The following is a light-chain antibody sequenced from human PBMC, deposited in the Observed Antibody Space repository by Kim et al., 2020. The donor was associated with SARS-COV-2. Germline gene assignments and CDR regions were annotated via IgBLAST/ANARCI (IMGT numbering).Light chain of an antibody. Sequence: GPSITISCTGTNSDIGGYNYVSWYQQHPGKAPKLMIFDVTERPSGVSNRFSGSKSGNTASLTISGLQAEDESDYYCSSYTRSKTWVFGGGTQLTVL. CDR1: NSDIGGYNY. V-gene: IGLV2-14*03. CDR2: DVT. J-gene: IGLJ3*02. CDR3: SSYTRSKTWV.